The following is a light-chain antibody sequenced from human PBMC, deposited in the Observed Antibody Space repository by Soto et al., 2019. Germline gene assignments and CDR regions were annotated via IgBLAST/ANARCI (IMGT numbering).Light chain of an antibody. Sequence: QSVLTQPPSASGTPGQRVTISCSGSNSNIGRNTVSWYQQVPGTAPKSLIFSNDQRHSGVPDRISGSRSGTSASLAISGLQSGDEAEDYCAAWHDTRGARVFGGGTKLTVL. CDR1: NSNIGRNT. V-gene: IGLV1-44*01. CDR2: SND. J-gene: IGLJ2*01. CDR3: AAWHDTRGARV.